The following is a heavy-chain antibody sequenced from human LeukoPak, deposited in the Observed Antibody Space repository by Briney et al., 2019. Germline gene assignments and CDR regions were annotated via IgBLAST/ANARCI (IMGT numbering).Heavy chain of an antibody. Sequence: ASVKVSCKASGGTFSSYAISWVRQAPGQGLEWMGGIIPIFGTANYAQKFQGRVTITADESTSTAYMELSSLRSEDTAVYYCARARSSYDILTGYPPFSSYYYGMDVWGQGTTVTVSS. CDR1: GGTFSSYA. CDR2: IIPIFGTA. J-gene: IGHJ6*02. V-gene: IGHV1-69*01. CDR3: ARARSSYDILTGYPPFSSYYYGMDV. D-gene: IGHD3-9*01.